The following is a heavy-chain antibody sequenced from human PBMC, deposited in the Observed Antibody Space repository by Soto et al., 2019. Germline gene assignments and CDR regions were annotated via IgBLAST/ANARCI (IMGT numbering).Heavy chain of an antibody. CDR3: AKEVGYSSGYDYFDY. V-gene: IGHV3-23*01. D-gene: IGHD6-19*01. J-gene: IGHJ4*02. Sequence: EVQLLGSGGGLVQPGGSLRLSCAASGFTFSSYAMSWVRQAPGKGLEWVSGIKGRFTISRDNSKNTLYLQMNSLRAEDTAAYYCAKEVGYSSGYDYFDYWGQGTLVTVSS. CDR2: I. CDR1: GFTFSSYA.